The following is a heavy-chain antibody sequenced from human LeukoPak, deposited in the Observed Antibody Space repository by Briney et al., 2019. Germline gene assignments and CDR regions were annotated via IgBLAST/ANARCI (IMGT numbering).Heavy chain of an antibody. CDR2: ISQDESNK. Sequence: GGSLRLSCVASGFTLRNYVMHWVRQAPGKGLEWVAGISQDESNKYYTESVKGRFTISRDNSKNALYLQMDTLTIEDTAVYYCTREADAFDIWGQGTMVTVSS. V-gene: IGHV3-30*03. CDR1: GFTLRNYV. J-gene: IGHJ3*02. CDR3: TREADAFDI.